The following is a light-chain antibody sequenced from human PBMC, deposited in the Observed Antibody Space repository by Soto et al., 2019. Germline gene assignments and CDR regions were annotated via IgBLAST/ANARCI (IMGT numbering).Light chain of an antibody. CDR1: QSVRSSY. Sequence: EIVLTQSPGTLSLSPGERATLACRASQSVRSSYLAWYQQKPGQAPRLLLYGTSPRATGIPDRFSGSGSGTDFRLTISRLEPEDFAVYYCQQYGNSPRFTFGPGTKVDIK. J-gene: IGKJ3*01. V-gene: IGKV3-20*01. CDR3: QQYGNSPRFT. CDR2: GTS.